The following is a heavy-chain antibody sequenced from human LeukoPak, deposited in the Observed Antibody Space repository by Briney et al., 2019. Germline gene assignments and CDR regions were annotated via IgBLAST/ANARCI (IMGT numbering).Heavy chain of an antibody. CDR3: ATSPGGYCSSTSCIDY. CDR1: GFTFSSYS. D-gene: IGHD2-2*01. V-gene: IGHV3-21*01. Sequence: GGSLRLSCAASGFTFSSYSMNWVRQAPGKGLEWVSSISSSSSYIYYADSVKGRFTISRDNAENSLYLQMNSLRAEDTAVYYCATSPGGYCSSTSCIDYWGQGTLVTVSS. J-gene: IGHJ4*02. CDR2: ISSSSSYI.